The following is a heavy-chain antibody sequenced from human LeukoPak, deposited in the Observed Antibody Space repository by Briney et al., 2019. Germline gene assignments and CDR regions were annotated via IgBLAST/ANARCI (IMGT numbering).Heavy chain of an antibody. V-gene: IGHV3-33*01. CDR1: GFTFGDYA. D-gene: IGHD6-13*01. CDR2: IWYDGSNK. CDR3: AREGKAAGTSGWIDP. J-gene: IGHJ5*02. Sequence: PGRSLRLSCAASGFTFGDYAMHWVRQVPGKGLEGVAVIWYDGSNKYHADSVKGRFTISRDNSKNTLYLEMNSLKVEDTAVYYCAREGKAAGTSGWIDPWGQGTLVTVSS.